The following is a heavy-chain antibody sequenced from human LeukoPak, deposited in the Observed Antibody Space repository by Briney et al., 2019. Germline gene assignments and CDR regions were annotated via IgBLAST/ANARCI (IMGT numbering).Heavy chain of an antibody. Sequence: GASVKVSCKASGYTFTSYGISWVRQAPGQGLEWMGWISAYNGNTNYAQKLQGRVTMTTDTSTSTAYMELRSLRSDDTAVYYCARAEDTAIMGENWFDPWGQGTLVTVSS. CDR2: ISAYNGNT. D-gene: IGHD5-18*01. CDR1: GYTFTSYG. J-gene: IGHJ5*02. V-gene: IGHV1-18*01. CDR3: ARAEDTAIMGENWFDP.